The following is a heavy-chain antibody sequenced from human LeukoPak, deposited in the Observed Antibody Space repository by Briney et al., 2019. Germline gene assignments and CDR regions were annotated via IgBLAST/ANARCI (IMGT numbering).Heavy chain of an antibody. D-gene: IGHD3-16*01. V-gene: IGHV3-30*03. CDR3: VFWGWDY. Sequence: PGRSLRLSCAASGFTFNFSSYGMHWVRQAPGKGLDWVAVISSNGTKKYYADSVKGRFTISRDNSKNTLYLQMNNLRTEDTAVYYCVFWGWDYWGQGTLVTVSS. J-gene: IGHJ4*02. CDR2: ISSNGTKK. CDR1: GFTFNFSSYG.